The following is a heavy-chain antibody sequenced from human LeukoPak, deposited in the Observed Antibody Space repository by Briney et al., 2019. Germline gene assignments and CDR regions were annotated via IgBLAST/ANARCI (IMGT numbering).Heavy chain of an antibody. CDR1: GVSIRSSNSY. CDR3: ARIYSGYVGVDY. J-gene: IGHJ4*02. D-gene: IGHD5-12*01. CDR2: IYYSGNT. V-gene: IGHV4-39*07. Sequence: SETLSLTCTVSGVSIRSSNSYWGWIRQPPGKGLEWIGSIYYSGNTYYNASLKSQVSISIDTSKNQFSLKLSSVTAADTAVYYCARIYSGYVGVDYWGQGTLVTVSS.